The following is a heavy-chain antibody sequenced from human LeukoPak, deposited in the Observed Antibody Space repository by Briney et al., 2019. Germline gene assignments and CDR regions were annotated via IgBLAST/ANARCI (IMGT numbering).Heavy chain of an antibody. V-gene: IGHV4-4*07. CDR2: IYTRWNT. Sequence: SETLSLTFTVSGGSINTFYWSWIRQPRGKGLDWIWRIYTRWNTNYNPSLKSRVNMSVDTSKNQFCMKVSSVTAAEPAVYYCARDRYSSGWSETKGGDYYYMDVWGKGTTVSISS. J-gene: IGHJ6*03. D-gene: IGHD6-19*01. CDR3: ARDRYSSGWSETKGGDYYYMDV. CDR1: GGSINTFY.